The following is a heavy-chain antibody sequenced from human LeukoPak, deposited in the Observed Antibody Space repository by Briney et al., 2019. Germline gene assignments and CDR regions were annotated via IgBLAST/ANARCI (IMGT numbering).Heavy chain of an antibody. CDR3: ARQPRYCSSTSCPSRRGYFQH. CDR1: GGSISSSSYY. V-gene: IGHV4-39*01. D-gene: IGHD2-2*01. Sequence: SETLSLTCTVSGGSISSSSYYWGWIRQPPGKGLEWIGEINHSGSTNYNPSLKSRVTISVDTSKNQFSLKLSSVTAADTAVYYCARQPRYCSSTSCPSRRGYFQHWGQGTLVTVSS. J-gene: IGHJ1*01. CDR2: INHSGST.